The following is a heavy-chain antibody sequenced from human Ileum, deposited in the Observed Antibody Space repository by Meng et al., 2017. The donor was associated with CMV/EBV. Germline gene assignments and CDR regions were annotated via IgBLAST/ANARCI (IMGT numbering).Heavy chain of an antibody. CDR1: GFTFSSFA. J-gene: IGHJ3*01. CDR2: IYSGGIGT. CDR3: AKRDPSSFDF. Sequence: GESLKISCAASGFTFSSFAMSWVRQAPGKGLGWVSVIYSGGIGTYYEDSVKGRFTITRDDSKNTLYLQMNSLRAEDTGVYYCAKRDPSSFDFWGQGTMVTVSS. V-gene: IGHV3-23*03.